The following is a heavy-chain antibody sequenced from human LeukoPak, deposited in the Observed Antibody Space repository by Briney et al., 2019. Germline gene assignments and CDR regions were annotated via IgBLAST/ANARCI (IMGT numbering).Heavy chain of an antibody. J-gene: IGHJ4*02. CDR2: ISDRGST. V-gene: IGHV4-4*07. D-gene: IGHD3-10*01. CDR1: GGSIKTYH. CDR3: ARGPTDYGAGTEFEH. Sequence: SETLSLTCTVSGGSIKTYHWSWIRQPAGKGLEWIGRISDRGSTNYNPSLKSRVIMSVDASKSQFSLKLISVTAADTAVYYCARGPTDYGAGTEFEHWGQGTQVIVSS.